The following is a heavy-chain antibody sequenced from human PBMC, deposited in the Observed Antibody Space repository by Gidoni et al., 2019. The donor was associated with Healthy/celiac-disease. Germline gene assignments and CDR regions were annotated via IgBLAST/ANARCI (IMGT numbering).Heavy chain of an antibody. CDR1: GFTFDDYA. J-gene: IGHJ4*02. D-gene: IGHD4-17*01. V-gene: IGHV3-9*01. CDR3: AKGYGDYVDY. CDR2: ISWNSVSI. Sequence: EVQLVESGGGLVQPGRSLRLSCAASGFTFDDYAMHWVRQAPGKGLEWVSGISWNSVSIGYADSVKGRFTISRDNAKNSLYLQMNSLRAEDTALYYCAKGYGDYVDYWGQGTLVTVSS.